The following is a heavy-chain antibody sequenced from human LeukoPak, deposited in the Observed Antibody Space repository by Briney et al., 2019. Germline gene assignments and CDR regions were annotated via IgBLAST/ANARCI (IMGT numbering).Heavy chain of an antibody. CDR2: INHSGST. CDR3: ASYSSGYYGYFDY. D-gene: IGHD3-22*01. CDR1: GGSFSGYY. Sequence: KPSETLSLTCAVYGGSFSGYYWSWIRQPPGKGLEWIGEINHSGSTNYNPSLKSRVTISVDTSKNQFSLKLSSVTAADTAVYYCASYSSGYYGYFDYWGQGTLVTVSS. J-gene: IGHJ4*02. V-gene: IGHV4-34*01.